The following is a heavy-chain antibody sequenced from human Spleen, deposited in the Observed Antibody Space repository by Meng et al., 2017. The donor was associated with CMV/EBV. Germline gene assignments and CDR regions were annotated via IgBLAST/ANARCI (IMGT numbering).Heavy chain of an antibody. J-gene: IGHJ5*02. Sequence: SETLSLTCAVYGGSFSGYYWSWIRQPPGKGLEWIGEINHSGSTNYNPSLKSRVTISVDTSKKQFSLRLKSVTAADTAVYYCARAGGYYPKWFDPWGQGTLVTVSS. D-gene: IGHD3-22*01. V-gene: IGHV4-34*01. CDR3: ARAGGYYPKWFDP. CDR2: INHSGST. CDR1: GGSFSGYY.